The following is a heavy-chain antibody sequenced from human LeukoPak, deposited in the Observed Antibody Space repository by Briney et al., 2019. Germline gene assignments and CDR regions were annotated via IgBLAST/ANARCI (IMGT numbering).Heavy chain of an antibody. CDR3: ARARWVGDIYLGNDY. J-gene: IGHJ4*02. D-gene: IGHD3-10*01. Sequence: SETLSLTCTVSGGPISSGSDYWGWIRQHPGKGLEWIGHIFYSGTTSYNPSLKSRVTISLDTSKNQFSLKLTSVTADDTAVYYCARARWVGDIYLGNDYWGQGTLVTVSS. CDR1: GGPISSGSDY. V-gene: IGHV4-31*03. CDR2: IFYSGTT.